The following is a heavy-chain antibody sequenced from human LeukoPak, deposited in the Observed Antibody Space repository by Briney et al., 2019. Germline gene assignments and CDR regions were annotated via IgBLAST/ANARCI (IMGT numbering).Heavy chain of an antibody. V-gene: IGHV1-2*02. D-gene: IGHD3-10*01. CDR3: ARGYGTGNYPDY. J-gene: IGHJ4*02. CDR1: GYTFTGYC. Sequence: ASVKVSCKSSGYTFTGYCMHWVRQVPGQGLEWMGWINPSSGATNFAQRFQGRVTLTRDTSINTAYMELSRLTSDDTAFYFCARGYGTGNYPDYWGQGTLVTVSS. CDR2: INPSSGAT.